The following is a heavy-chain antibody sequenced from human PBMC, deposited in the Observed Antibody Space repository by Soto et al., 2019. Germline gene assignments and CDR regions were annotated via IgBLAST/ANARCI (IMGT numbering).Heavy chain of an antibody. CDR2: ISVSGGET. Sequence: EVQVLESGGGLVQPGGSRRLSCTASGFTFSKFEMSWARQASGKGLEWVSFISVSGGETHYADSVKGRFTISRDNSKNTLYLQMNSLRVEDMAVYYCVEGGWLDDWGQGTLVTVSS. J-gene: IGHJ4*02. CDR3: VEGGWLDD. CDR1: GFTFSKFE. V-gene: IGHV3-23*01. D-gene: IGHD6-19*01.